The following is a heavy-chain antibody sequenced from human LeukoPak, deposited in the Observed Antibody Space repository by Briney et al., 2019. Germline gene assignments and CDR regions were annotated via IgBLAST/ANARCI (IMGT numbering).Heavy chain of an antibody. V-gene: IGHV3-23*01. Sequence: PGGSLRLSCAASGFTFSSYAMSWVRQAPGKGLDWVSGITASGGSTYYADSVKGRFTISRDNSKNTLCLQMNSLRAEDTAVYYCANHFACGSTSCPPFDSWGQGTLVTVSS. D-gene: IGHD2-2*01. CDR3: ANHFACGSTSCPPFDS. J-gene: IGHJ4*02. CDR1: GFTFSSYA. CDR2: ITASGGST.